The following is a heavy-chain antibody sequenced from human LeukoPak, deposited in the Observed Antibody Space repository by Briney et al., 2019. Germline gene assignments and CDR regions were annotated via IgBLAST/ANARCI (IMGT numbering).Heavy chain of an antibody. V-gene: IGHV7-4-1*01. J-gene: IGHJ5*02. CDR1: GYTFTNYA. CDR2: INTNTGNP. CDR3: ARVPFVVMGDTGNWFDP. Sequence: ASVKVSCKASGYTFTNYAMNWVRQAPGQGLEWMGWINTNTGNPTYAQGFTGRFVFSLDASVSTAYLQIRRLKAEDTAVYYCARVPFVVMGDTGNWFDPWGQGTLVAVSS. D-gene: IGHD2-8*01.